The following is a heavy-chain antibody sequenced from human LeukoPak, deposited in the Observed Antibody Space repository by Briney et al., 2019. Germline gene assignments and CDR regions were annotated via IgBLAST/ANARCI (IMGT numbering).Heavy chain of an antibody. CDR3: ARVVTTSAFHFDY. CDR2: IYHSGST. CDR1: GYSISSGYY. V-gene: IGHV4-38-2*02. J-gene: IGHJ4*02. Sequence: SETLSLTCTVSGYSISSGYYWGWIRQPPGKGLEWIGSIYHSGSTYYNPSLKSRVTISVDTSKNQFSLKLSSVTAADTAVYYCARVVTTSAFHFDYWGQGTLVTVSS. D-gene: IGHD5-12*01.